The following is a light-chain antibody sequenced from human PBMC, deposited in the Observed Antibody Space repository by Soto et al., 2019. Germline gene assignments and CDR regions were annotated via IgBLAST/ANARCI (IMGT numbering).Light chain of an antibody. V-gene: IGLV1-44*01. J-gene: IGLJ1*01. CDR1: SSNIGSNT. Sequence: QSVLTQPPSASGTPGQRVTISCSGSSSNIGSNTVNWYQQLPGTAPKLLIYSNNQRPSGVPDRFSGSKSGTSASLAISGLQSEDEADYYSAAWDDSLNGYVFGTATKLTVL. CDR2: SNN. CDR3: AAWDDSLNGYV.